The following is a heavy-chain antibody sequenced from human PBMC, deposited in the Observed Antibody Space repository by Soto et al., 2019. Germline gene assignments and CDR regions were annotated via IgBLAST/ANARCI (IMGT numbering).Heavy chain of an antibody. J-gene: IGHJ4*02. Sequence: GSLRLSCAASGFTFIGYAMSWVRQAPGKGLEWVSAISSSGDSTYYADSVKGRFTISRDNSKNTLYLQMNSLRAEDTAVYYCATEATENHYDSSGYYYWGQGTLVTLSS. D-gene: IGHD3-22*01. V-gene: IGHV3-23*01. CDR3: ATEATENHYDSSGYYY. CDR1: GFTFIGYA. CDR2: ISSSGDST.